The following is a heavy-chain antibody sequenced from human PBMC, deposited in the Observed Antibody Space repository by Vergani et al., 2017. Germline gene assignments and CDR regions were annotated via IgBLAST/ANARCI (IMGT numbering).Heavy chain of an antibody. Sequence: QVQVVQSGAEVKKSGASGKVSCKTSGYTFSNYYMHWVRQAPGQGLEWMGIINPSGGHTNYARKFKGRVTMTRDTSTSTVYMELSSLRSEDTAIYYCARGDYGILTGYRYWGQGTLVTVSA. V-gene: IGHV1-46*03. D-gene: IGHD3-9*01. CDR1: GYTFSNYY. CDR3: ARGDYGILTGYRY. J-gene: IGHJ4*02. CDR2: INPSGGHT.